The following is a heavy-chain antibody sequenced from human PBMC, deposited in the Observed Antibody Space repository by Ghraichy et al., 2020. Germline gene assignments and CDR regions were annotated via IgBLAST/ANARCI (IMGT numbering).Heavy chain of an antibody. CDR1: GFTFSSYA. Sequence: GGSLRLSCAASGFTFSSYAMSWVRQAPGKGLDWVSVISDSGGSTDYADSVKGRFTISRDNSKNTLYLQLNSLRAEDTAVYFCTKSDCSSIHCYTSDSWGQGTLVTVSS. CDR2: ISDSGGST. V-gene: IGHV3-23*01. CDR3: TKSDCSSIHCYTSDS. D-gene: IGHD2-2*02. J-gene: IGHJ4*02.